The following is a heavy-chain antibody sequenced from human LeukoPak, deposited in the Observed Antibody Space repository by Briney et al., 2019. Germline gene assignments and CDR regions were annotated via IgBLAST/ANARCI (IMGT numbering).Heavy chain of an antibody. V-gene: IGHV4-59*01. CDR2: IYYSGST. CDR3: ARGSVVTAIRGLDY. D-gene: IGHD2-21*02. CDR1: GGSISSYY. J-gene: IGHJ4*02. Sequence: SETLSLTCTVSGGSISSYYWSWIRQPPGKGLVWIGYIYYSGSTNYNPSLKSRVTISVDTSKNQFSLKLSSVTAADTAVYYCARGSVVTAIRGLDYWGQGTLVTVSS.